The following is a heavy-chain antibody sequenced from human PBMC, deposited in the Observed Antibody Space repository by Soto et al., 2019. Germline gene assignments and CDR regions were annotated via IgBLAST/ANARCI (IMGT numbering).Heavy chain of an antibody. D-gene: IGHD2-15*01. CDR3: ARDGGRSDHVVGDH. Sequence: EVQLVESGGGLVKPGGSLRLSCAASGFTFINAWMSWVRQAPGKGLEWVGRIKSKTDGGTTDYAAPVKGRFTISRHDSKNTLYLQMNSLRAEDTAVYFCARDGGRSDHVVGDHWGQGTRLTVSS. CDR2: IKSKTDGGTT. V-gene: IGHV3-15*01. J-gene: IGHJ4*02. CDR1: GFTFINAW.